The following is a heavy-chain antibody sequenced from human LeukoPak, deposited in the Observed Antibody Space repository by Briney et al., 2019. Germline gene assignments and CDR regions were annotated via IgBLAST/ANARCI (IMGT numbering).Heavy chain of an antibody. V-gene: IGHV3-23*01. D-gene: IGHD2-15*01. Sequence: GGSLRLSCAASGFTFSSYAMSWVRQAPGKGLEWVSTISGSGGSTYYADSVKGRFTISRDSSKNTLYLQMNSLRAEDTAVYYCAKDRSQSGRHAFDIWGQGTMVTVSS. CDR3: AKDRSQSGRHAFDI. CDR1: GFTFSSYA. J-gene: IGHJ3*02. CDR2: ISGSGGST.